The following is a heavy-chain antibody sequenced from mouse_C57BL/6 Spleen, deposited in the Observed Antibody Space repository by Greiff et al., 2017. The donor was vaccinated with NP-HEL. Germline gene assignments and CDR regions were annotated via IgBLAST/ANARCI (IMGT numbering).Heavy chain of an antibody. CDR2: IDPETGGT. CDR1: GYTFTDYE. V-gene: IGHV1-15*01. D-gene: IGHD1-1*01. CDR3: TRREITTVVAFDY. Sequence: VKLMESGAELVRPGASVTLSCKASGYTFTDYEMHWVKQTPVHGLEWIGAIDPETGGTAYNQKFKGKAILTADKSSSTAYMELRSLTSEDSAVYYCTRREITTVVAFDYWGQGTTLTVSS. J-gene: IGHJ2*01.